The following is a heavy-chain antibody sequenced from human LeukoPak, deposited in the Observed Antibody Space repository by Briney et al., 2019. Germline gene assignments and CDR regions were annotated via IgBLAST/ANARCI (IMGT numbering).Heavy chain of an antibody. CDR1: GFTFDDYG. V-gene: IGHV3-23*01. Sequence: PGGSLRLSCAASGFTFDDYGMSWVRQAPGKGLEWVSAISGSGGSTYYADSVKGRFTISRDNSKNTLYLQMNSLRAEDTAVYYCALYGDYVAVDYWGQGTLVTVSS. CDR3: ALYGDYVAVDY. D-gene: IGHD4-17*01. J-gene: IGHJ4*02. CDR2: ISGSGGST.